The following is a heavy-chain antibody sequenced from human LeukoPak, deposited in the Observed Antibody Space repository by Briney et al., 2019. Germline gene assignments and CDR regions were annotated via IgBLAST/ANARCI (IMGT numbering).Heavy chain of an antibody. CDR3: ARVARSITFPYYFGY. CDR1: GGSISSYY. Sequence: SETLSLTCTVPGGSISSYYWSWIRQPPGKGLEWIGYIYYSGSTNYNPSLKSRVTISVDTSKKEFSLKLSSVTAADTAVYYCARVARSITFPYYFGYWGQGSLVTVSS. D-gene: IGHD3-10*01. V-gene: IGHV4-59*01. CDR2: IYYSGST. J-gene: IGHJ4*02.